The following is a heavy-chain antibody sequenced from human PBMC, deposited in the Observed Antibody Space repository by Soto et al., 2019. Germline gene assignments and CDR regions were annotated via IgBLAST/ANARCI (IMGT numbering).Heavy chain of an antibody. J-gene: IGHJ6*02. CDR3: ARVLDDILTGYPYGMDV. D-gene: IGHD3-9*01. V-gene: IGHV1-69*06. CDR2: IIPIFGTA. Sequence: SVKVSCKASGGTFSSYAISWVRQAPGQGLEFIASIIPIFGTANYAQKFQGRVTITADKSTSTAYMELSSLRSEDTAVYYCARVLDDILTGYPYGMDVWGQGTTVTVSS. CDR1: GGTFSSYA.